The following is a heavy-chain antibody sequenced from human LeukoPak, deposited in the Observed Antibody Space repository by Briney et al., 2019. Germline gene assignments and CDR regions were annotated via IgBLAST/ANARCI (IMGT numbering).Heavy chain of an antibody. Sequence: SETLSLTCTVSGGSVSSSSYYWGWIRQPPGKGLEWIGSIYYSGNTYYNPSLKSRVTISVDTSKNQFSLKLSSVTAADTAVYYCARRMGKQWLKDYWGQGTLVTVSS. CDR3: ARRMGKQWLKDY. V-gene: IGHV4-39*07. D-gene: IGHD6-19*01. J-gene: IGHJ4*02. CDR2: IYYSGNT. CDR1: GGSVSSSSYY.